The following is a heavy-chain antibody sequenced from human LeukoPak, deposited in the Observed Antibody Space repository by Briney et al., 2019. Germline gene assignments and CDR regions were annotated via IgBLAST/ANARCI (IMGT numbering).Heavy chain of an antibody. Sequence: GGSLRLSCAASGFTGSNNYMSWVRQAPGKELEWVSVISGGGNTNYADSVKGRFTISRDNSKNTLYLQMNSLRAEDTAVYYCVVFGDSNHWGQGTQVTVSS. CDR3: VVFGDSNH. D-gene: IGHD4-17*01. V-gene: IGHV3-53*01. J-gene: IGHJ4*02. CDR2: ISGGGNT. CDR1: GFTGSNNY.